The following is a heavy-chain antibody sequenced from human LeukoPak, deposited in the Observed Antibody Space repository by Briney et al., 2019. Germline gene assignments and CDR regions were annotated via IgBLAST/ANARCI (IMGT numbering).Heavy chain of an antibody. V-gene: IGHV1-8*01. CDR3: VGVRDAFDI. J-gene: IGHJ3*02. Sequence: VSVKVSCKASGYTFTSYDINWVRQATGQGLEWMGWVNPNSGNTGYAQKFQGRVTMTRNTSISTAYMELSSLRSEDTAVYYCVGVRDAFDIWGQGTMVTVSS. D-gene: IGHD3-10*01. CDR1: GYTFTSYD. CDR2: VNPNSGNT.